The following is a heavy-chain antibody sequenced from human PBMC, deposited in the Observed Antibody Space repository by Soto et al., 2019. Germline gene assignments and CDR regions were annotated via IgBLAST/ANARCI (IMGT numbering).Heavy chain of an antibody. Sequence: ASVKVSCKASGYTFTSYGISWARQAPGQGLEWMGWISAYNGNTNYAQKLQGRVTMTTDTSTSTAYMELRSLRSDDTAVYHCARVRGTIFGVVIDFDYWGQGTLVTVSS. V-gene: IGHV1-18*04. CDR2: ISAYNGNT. CDR1: GYTFTSYG. D-gene: IGHD3-3*01. CDR3: ARVRGTIFGVVIDFDY. J-gene: IGHJ4*02.